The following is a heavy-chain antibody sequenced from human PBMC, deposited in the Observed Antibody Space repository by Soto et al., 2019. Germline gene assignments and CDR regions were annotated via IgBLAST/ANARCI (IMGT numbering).Heavy chain of an antibody. CDR3: ARHITIFGVVTGVGYGMDV. J-gene: IGHJ6*02. D-gene: IGHD3-3*01. V-gene: IGHV3-23*01. CDR2: ISGSGGST. Sequence: GGSLRLSCAASGFTFSSYAMSWVRQAPGKGLEWVSAISGSGGSTYYADSVKGRFTISRDNSKNTLYLQMNSLRAEDTAVYYCARHITIFGVVTGVGYGMDVWGQGTTVTVSS. CDR1: GFTFSSYA.